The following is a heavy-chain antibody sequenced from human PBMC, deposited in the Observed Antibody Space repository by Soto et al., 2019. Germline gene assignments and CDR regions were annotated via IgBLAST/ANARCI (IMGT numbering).Heavy chain of an antibody. CDR2: INSDGSST. Sequence: GGSLRLSCAASGFTFSSYWMHWVRQAPGKGLVWVSRINSDGSSTSYADSVKGRFTISRDNAKNTLYLQMNSLRAEDTAVYYCARDGGSYYHYYYYYGMDVWGQGTTVTVSS. CDR1: GFTFSSYW. D-gene: IGHD1-26*01. V-gene: IGHV3-74*01. CDR3: ARDGGSYYHYYYYYGMDV. J-gene: IGHJ6*01.